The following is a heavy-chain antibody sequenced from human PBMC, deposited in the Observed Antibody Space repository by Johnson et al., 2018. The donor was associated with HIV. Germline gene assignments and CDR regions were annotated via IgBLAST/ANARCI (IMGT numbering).Heavy chain of an antibody. D-gene: IGHD2-21*01. CDR2: IKSRTDGGTT. V-gene: IGHV3-15*01. J-gene: IGHJ3*02. Sequence: EVQLVESGGGLVQPGGSLRLSCAASGFTFSNAWMSWVRQAPGKGLEWVGHIKSRTDGGTTDYAAPVKGRFTIARDDSKNTLYLQMNSLKTEDTAVYYCTTVVCGGDCYSGRAFDSWGQGTVVTVSS. CDR3: TTVVCGGDCYSGRAFDS. CDR1: GFTFSNAW.